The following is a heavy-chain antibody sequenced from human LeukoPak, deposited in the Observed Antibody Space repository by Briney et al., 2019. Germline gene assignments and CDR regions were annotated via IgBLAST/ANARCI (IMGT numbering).Heavy chain of an antibody. D-gene: IGHD3-10*01. CDR1: GFSVRSNF. CDR3: ARAPGGLLWFGQLL. V-gene: IGHV3-53*01. J-gene: IGHJ4*02. CDR2: IFTDSGTDYS. Sequence: GGSLRLSCAASGFSVRSNFVNWVRQAPGKRLEWVSVIFTDSGTDYSYYADPVKGRFTISRDSSENIVYLQMNTLTAEDTAIYHCARAPGGLLWFGQLLWGQGTLVTVSS.